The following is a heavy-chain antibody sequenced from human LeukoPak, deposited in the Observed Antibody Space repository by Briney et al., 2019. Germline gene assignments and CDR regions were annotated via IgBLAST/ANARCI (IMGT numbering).Heavy chain of an antibody. CDR1: GYTFTSYA. Sequence: ASVKVSCKASGYTFTSYAMHWARQAPGQRLEWMGWINAGNGNTKYSQKFQGRVTITRDTSASTAYMELSSLRSEDTAVYYCARDFHDFWSGYSQSVERFFDYWGQGTLVTVSS. D-gene: IGHD3-3*01. CDR3: ARDFHDFWSGYSQSVERFFDY. V-gene: IGHV1-3*01. J-gene: IGHJ4*02. CDR2: INAGNGNT.